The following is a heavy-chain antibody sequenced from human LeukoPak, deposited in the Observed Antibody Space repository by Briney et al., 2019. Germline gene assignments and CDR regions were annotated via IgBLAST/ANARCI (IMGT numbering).Heavy chain of an antibody. CDR3: ASGTYYRGFDA. D-gene: IGHD1-26*01. Sequence: PSETLSLTCAVYGGSFSGYYWSWIRQPPGKGLEWIGEINHSGSTNYNPSLKSRVTISVDTSKNQFSLQLNSVTPEDTAVYYCASGTYYRGFDAWGQGTLVTVSS. CDR1: GGSFSGYY. CDR2: INHSGST. J-gene: IGHJ5*02. V-gene: IGHV4-34*01.